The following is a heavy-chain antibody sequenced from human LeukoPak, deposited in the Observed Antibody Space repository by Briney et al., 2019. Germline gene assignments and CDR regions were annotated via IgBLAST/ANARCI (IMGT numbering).Heavy chain of an antibody. CDR2: ISSSSSYI. J-gene: IGHJ4*02. V-gene: IGHV3-21*01. Sequence: GGSLRLSCAASGFTFSSYSMNWVRQAPGEGLEWVSSISSSSSYIYYADSVKGRFTISRDNAKNSLYLQMNSLRAEDTAVYYCARDTSGYEIFDYWGQGTLVTVSS. CDR3: ARDTSGYEIFDY. CDR1: GFTFSSYS. D-gene: IGHD5-12*01.